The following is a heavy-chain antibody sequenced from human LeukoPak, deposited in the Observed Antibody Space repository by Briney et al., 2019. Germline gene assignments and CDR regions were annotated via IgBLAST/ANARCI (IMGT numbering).Heavy chain of an antibody. Sequence: GGSLRLSCAASGFTFSSYWMSWVRQATGKGLEWVSAIGTAGDTYYPGSVKGRFTISRENAKNSLYLRMNSLRAGDTAVYYCARGLCGGDCYSSPGGYWGQGTLSPSPQ. CDR1: GFTFSSYW. V-gene: IGHV3-13*01. CDR3: ARGLCGGDCYSSPGGY. CDR2: IGTAGDT. D-gene: IGHD2-21*02. J-gene: IGHJ4*02.